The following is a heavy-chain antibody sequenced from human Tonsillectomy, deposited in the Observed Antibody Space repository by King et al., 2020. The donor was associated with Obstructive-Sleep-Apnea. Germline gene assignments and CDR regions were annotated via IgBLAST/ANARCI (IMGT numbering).Heavy chain of an antibody. Sequence: ITLKESGPTLVKPTQTLTLTCTFSGFSLTTSGVGVGWIRQPPGKALEWLAVIYWNDDKRYSPSLKSRLTITKDTSANQVGLTMTNMDPVDTAKYFCAHRQPLDVGNSYYFGMDVWGQGTTVTVSS. V-gene: IGHV2-5*01. CDR1: GFSLTTSGVG. D-gene: IGHD4-23*01. J-gene: IGHJ6*02. CDR3: AHRQPLDVGNSYYFGMDV. CDR2: IYWNDDK.